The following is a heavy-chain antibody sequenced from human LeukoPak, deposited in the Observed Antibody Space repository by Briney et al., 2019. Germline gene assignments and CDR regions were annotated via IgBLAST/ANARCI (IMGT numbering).Heavy chain of an antibody. J-gene: IGHJ5*02. V-gene: IGHV4-38-2*01. D-gene: IGHD1-26*01. CDR2: IYHSGGT. CDR3: ARHEYSGSYYGLSWFDP. Sequence: SETLSLTCAVSAYSISSGYYWGWIRQPPGKGLEWIGSIYHSGGTYYNPSLKSRVTISVDTSKNQLSLKLSSLTAADTAVYYCARHEYSGSYYGLSWFDPWGQGTLVTVSS. CDR1: AYSISSGYY.